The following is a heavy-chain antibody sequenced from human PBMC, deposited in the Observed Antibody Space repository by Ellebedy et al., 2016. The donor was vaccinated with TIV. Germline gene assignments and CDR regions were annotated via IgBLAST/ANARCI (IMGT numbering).Heavy chain of an antibody. D-gene: IGHD4-17*01. CDR2: ISSSSSTI. Sequence: GESLKISCAASGFTVSSNYMNWVRQAPGKGLEWVSYISSSSSTIYYADSVKGRFTISRDNAKNSLYLQMNSLRDEDTAVYYCARDPDYGDYGFDYWGQGTLVTVSS. V-gene: IGHV3-48*02. J-gene: IGHJ4*02. CDR1: GFTVSSNY. CDR3: ARDPDYGDYGFDY.